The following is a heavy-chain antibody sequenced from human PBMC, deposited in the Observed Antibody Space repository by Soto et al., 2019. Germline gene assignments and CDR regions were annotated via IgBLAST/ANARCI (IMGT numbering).Heavy chain of an antibody. CDR1: GYTFSTYY. D-gene: IGHD4-4*01. Sequence: GASVKVSCKASGYTFSTYYMHWVRQAPGQGYEWMGIINPSGGSTTYAQKFQGRVTMTRDTSTTTVYMELSSLKSEDTAAYYCARYDYNGYYFDYWGQGTLVTVS. V-gene: IGHV1-46*01. J-gene: IGHJ4*02. CDR2: INPSGGST. CDR3: ARYDYNGYYFDY.